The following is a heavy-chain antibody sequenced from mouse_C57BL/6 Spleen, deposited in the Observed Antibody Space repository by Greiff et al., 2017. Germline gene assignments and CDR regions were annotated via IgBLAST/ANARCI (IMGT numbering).Heavy chain of an antibody. CDR1: GFTFSDYG. V-gene: IGHV5-17*01. Sequence: EVKLMESGGGLVKPGGSLKLSCAASGFTFSDYGMHWVRQAPEKGLEWVAYISSGSSTIYYADTVKGRFTISRDNVKNTLFLQMTSLRSEDTAMYYCATYGSSSFAYWGQGTLVTVSA. CDR3: ATYGSSSFAY. D-gene: IGHD1-1*01. J-gene: IGHJ3*01. CDR2: ISSGSSTI.